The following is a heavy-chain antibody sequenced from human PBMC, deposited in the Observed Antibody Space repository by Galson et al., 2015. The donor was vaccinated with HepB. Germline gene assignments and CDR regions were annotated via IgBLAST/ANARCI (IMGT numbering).Heavy chain of an antibody. J-gene: IGHJ6*02. CDR2: INPNSGGT. D-gene: IGHD6-13*01. CDR3: ARSGSWYRLSYYYYGMDV. CDR1: GYTFTGYY. Sequence: SVKVSCKASGYTFTGYYMHWVRQAPGQGLEWMGWINPNSGGTNYARKFQGWVTMTRDTSISTAYMELSRLRSDDTAVYYCARSGSWYRLSYYYYGMDVWGQGTTVTVSS. V-gene: IGHV1-2*04.